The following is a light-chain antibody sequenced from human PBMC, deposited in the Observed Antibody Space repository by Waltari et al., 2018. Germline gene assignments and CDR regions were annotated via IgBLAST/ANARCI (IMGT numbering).Light chain of an antibody. J-gene: IGKJ2*01. CDR2: DAS. V-gene: IGKV1-13*02. Sequence: AIQLTQSPSSLSASVGDRVTITCRASQGISSALAWYQQKPGKAPKLLIYDASSLESGVPSRFSGSGSGTDFTLTISSLQPEDFATYYCHQYFAPPYTFGRGTKLEIK. CDR1: QGISSA. CDR3: HQYFAPPYT.